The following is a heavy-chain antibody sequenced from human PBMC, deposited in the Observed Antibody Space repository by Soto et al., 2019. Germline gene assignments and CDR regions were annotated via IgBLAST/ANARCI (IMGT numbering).Heavy chain of an antibody. CDR1: GGSISSGGYY. CDR3: ARAGGLYYSGMDV. J-gene: IGHJ6*02. V-gene: IGHV4-31*03. Sequence: SETLSLTCTVSGGSISSGGYYWSWIRQHPGKGLEWIGYIYYSGSTYYNPSLKSRVTISVDTSKNQFSLKLSSVTAADTAVYYCARAGGLYYSGMDVWGQGTTVTVYS. CDR2: IYYSGST. D-gene: IGHD3-10*01.